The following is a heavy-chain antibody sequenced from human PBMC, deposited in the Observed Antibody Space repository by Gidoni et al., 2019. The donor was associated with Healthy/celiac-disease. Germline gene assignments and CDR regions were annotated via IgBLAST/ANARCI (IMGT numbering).Heavy chain of an antibody. CDR3: ARAVHTVTAFYYFYYTMDV. D-gene: IGHD4-17*01. CDR1: GGSFRDYY. J-gene: IGHJ6*02. Sequence: QVQLQQWGAGLLKPSEPLSLTCTVYGGSFRDYYWSWIRQAPGKGLEWIGDIEHSGTTNYNPSLKSRVTISVDTSKNQFSLNLISVTAADTALYYCARAVHTVTAFYYFYYTMDVWGRGTTVTVSS. CDR2: IEHSGTT. V-gene: IGHV4-34*01.